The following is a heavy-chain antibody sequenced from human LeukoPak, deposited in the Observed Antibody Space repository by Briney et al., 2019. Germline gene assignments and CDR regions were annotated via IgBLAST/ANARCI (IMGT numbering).Heavy chain of an antibody. CDR3: AASYITMVRGAERSGYYYYYMDV. J-gene: IGHJ6*03. V-gene: IGHV3-66*01. CDR1: GFTVSRNY. Sequence: GGSLRLSCAASGFTVSRNYMSWVRQAPGKGLEWVSVIYCGGSTYYADSVKGRFTISRDNSKNTLYLQMNSLRAEDTAVYYCAASYITMVRGAERSGYYYYYMDVWGKGTTVTISS. CDR2: IYCGGST. D-gene: IGHD3-10*01.